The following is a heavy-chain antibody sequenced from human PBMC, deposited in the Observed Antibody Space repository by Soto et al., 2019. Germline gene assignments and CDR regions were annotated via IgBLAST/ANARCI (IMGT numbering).Heavy chain of an antibody. CDR1: GVSLSTSAVR. V-gene: IGHV2-5*02. D-gene: IGHD6-19*01. CDR3: ASGIVVPGTDYYAMEV. J-gene: IGHJ6*02. CDR2: IYWDDDK. Sequence: QTTLKESGPTLVKPTQTLTLTCTVSGVSLSTSAVRVGWIRQPPGKALEWLAVIYWDDDKRYSPSLKSRLTITKDNSKNQVVLSMTTVDPADTATYYCASGIVVPGTDYYAMEVWGQGTAVAVSS.